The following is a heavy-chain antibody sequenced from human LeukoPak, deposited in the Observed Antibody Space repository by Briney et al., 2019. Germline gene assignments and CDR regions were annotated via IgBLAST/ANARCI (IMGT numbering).Heavy chain of an antibody. CDR1: GFTFSSYS. V-gene: IGHV3-48*04. J-gene: IGHJ5*02. Sequence: GGSLRLSCAASGFTFSSYSMNWVRQAPGKGLEWVSYISSSSSTIYYADSVKGRFTISRDNAKNSLYLQMNSLRAEDTAVYYCARDSGSSWYSDWFDPWGQGTLVTVSS. D-gene: IGHD6-13*01. CDR3: ARDSGSSWYSDWFDP. CDR2: ISSSSSTI.